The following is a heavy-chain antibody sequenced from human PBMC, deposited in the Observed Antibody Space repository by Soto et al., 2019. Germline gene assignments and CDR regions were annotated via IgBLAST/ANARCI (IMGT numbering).Heavy chain of an antibody. CDR1: GFSLRSSGVG. Sequence: QITLKESGPTLVKPTQTLTLTCTLSGFSLRSSGVGVGWIRQPPGKALEWLALIYWDDDKRYSPSLKTRLTITXXTXKTXVVLTMTNMDPVDTATYYCAHRQRSGWYLGNWFDPWGQGTLVTVSS. D-gene: IGHD6-19*01. CDR2: IYWDDDK. J-gene: IGHJ5*02. V-gene: IGHV2-5*02. CDR3: AHRQRSGWYLGNWFDP.